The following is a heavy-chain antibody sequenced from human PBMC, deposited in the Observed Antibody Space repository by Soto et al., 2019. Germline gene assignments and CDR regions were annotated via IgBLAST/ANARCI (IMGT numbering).Heavy chain of an antibody. CDR1: GLTVSSSY. V-gene: IGHV3-53*01. Sequence: GGSLRVACAASGLTVSSSYMSWVRQAPGKGLEWVSVIYSGGSTYYADSVKGRFTISRDNSKNTLYLQMNSLRAEDTAVYYCARAVAVPADFDYWGQGTQVTVSS. D-gene: IGHD6-19*01. J-gene: IGHJ4*02. CDR3: ARAVAVPADFDY. CDR2: IYSGGST.